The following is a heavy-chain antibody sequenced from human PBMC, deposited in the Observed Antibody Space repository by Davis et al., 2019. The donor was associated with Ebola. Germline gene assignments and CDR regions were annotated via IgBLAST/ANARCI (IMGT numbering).Heavy chain of an antibody. V-gene: IGHV3-73*01. Sequence: GESLKISCAASGFILSGSTLHWVRQASGKGLEWVGRIRSKANSYATAYAASLKGRFTISRDDSKNTAYLQMNSLKTEDTAVYYCTGRVVVIPTVLEPVDYWGQGTLVTVSS. CDR3: TGRVVVIPTVLEPVDY. CDR2: IRSKANSYAT. D-gene: IGHD2-21*01. CDR1: GFILSGST. J-gene: IGHJ4*02.